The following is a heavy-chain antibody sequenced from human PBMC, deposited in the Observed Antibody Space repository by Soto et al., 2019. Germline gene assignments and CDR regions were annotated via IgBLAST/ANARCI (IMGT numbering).Heavy chain of an antibody. CDR3: GRWSDYGDYYYYGMDV. CDR2: IYYNGTT. V-gene: IGHV4-59*13. J-gene: IGHJ6*02. D-gene: IGHD4-17*01. CDR1: GGSISGYY. Sequence: PSETLSLTCTVFGGSISGYYWTWIRQSPGGGLEWIGYIYYNGTTNYNPSLKSRVTISIDTSKSQFSLRLRSLTAADTAVYYCGRWSDYGDYYYYGMDVWGQGTTVTVSS.